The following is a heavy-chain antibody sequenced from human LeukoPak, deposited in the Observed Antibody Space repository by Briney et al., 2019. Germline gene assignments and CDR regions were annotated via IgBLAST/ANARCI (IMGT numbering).Heavy chain of an antibody. CDR3: ARDSHSSSWLLDY. D-gene: IGHD6-13*01. J-gene: IGHJ4*02. CDR1: GYTFTGSH. Sequence: ASVKVSCQASGYTFTGSHMHWVRQAPGQGLEWMGWISAYNGNTNYAQKLQGRVTMTTDTSTSTAYMELRSLRSDDTAVYYCARDSHSSSWLLDYWGQGTLVTVSS. V-gene: IGHV1-18*04. CDR2: ISAYNGNT.